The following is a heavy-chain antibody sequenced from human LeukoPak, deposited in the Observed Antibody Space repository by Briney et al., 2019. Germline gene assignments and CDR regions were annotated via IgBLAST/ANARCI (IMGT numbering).Heavy chain of an antibody. CDR1: GFSFSSNA. V-gene: IGHV3-64*04. CDR3: CQRVTSNDF. CDR2: LSSNGGTT. Sequence: GGSLRLSCSASGFSFSSNAMHWVRQAPGKGLEYVAGLSSNGGTTHYADSVKGRFTISRDNSKNTMFLQMNSLRAEDSALYYCCQRVTSNDFWGQGTLVTVSS. D-gene: IGHD2-2*01. J-gene: IGHJ4*02.